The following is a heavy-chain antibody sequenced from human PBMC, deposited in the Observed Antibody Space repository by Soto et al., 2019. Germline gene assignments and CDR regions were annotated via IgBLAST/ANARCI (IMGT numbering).Heavy chain of an antibody. CDR3: AGEEDVYRSSWYSFDY. D-gene: IGHD6-13*01. J-gene: IGHJ4*02. Sequence: QVQLVQSGAEVKKPGSSEKVSCKASGGTFSSYAISWVRQAPGQGLEWMGGIIPIFGTANYAQKFQGRVTITADDSTSTAHMELSSLRSEDTAVYYCAGEEDVYRSSWYSFDYWGQGTLVTVSS. CDR1: GGTFSSYA. V-gene: IGHV1-69*12. CDR2: IIPIFGTA.